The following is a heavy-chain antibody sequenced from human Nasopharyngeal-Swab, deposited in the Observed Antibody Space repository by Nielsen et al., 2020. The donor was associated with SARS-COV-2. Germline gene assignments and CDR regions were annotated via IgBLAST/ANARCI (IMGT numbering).Heavy chain of an antibody. J-gene: IGHJ6*02. CDR2: MSSTIFYT. CDR3: AREGGSRVLEGPYYFNGMDV. CDR1: AFTLRNYN. D-gene: IGHD3-3*01. Sequence: GSLSLSCSASAFTLRNYNMNWVRQAPGKGLEWVSSMSSTIFYTYYADSVKGRFTISRDNAKNSLYLQMDSLRAEDTAVYYCAREGGSRVLEGPYYFNGMDVWGQGTTVTVSS. V-gene: IGHV3-21*01.